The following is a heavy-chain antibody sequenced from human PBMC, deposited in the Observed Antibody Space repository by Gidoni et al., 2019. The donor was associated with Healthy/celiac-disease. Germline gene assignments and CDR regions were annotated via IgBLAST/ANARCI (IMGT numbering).Heavy chain of an antibody. J-gene: IGHJ4*02. CDR1: GFTFSSYW. V-gene: IGHV3-74*01. CDR3: ARVLTSGYDSSGDWGY. CDR2: SNSDGSST. Sequence: EVQLVESGGGLVQPGGSLRLSCAASGFTFSSYWMHWVRQAPGKGLVWVSRSNSDGSSTSDADSVKGRFTISRDNAKNTLYLQMNSLRAEDTAVYYCARVLTSGYDSSGDWGYWGQGTLVTVSS. D-gene: IGHD3-22*01.